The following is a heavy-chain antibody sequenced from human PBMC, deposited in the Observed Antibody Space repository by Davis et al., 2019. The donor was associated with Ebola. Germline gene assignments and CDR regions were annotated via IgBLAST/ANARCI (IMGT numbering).Heavy chain of an antibody. CDR3: ARAIGGRGGWFDP. CDR1: AWSFSGYY. CDR2: INHSGST. J-gene: IGHJ5*02. Sequence: SETLSLTCAVYAWSFSGYYWSWIRQPPGQGLEWIGDINHSGSTNYNPSLKSRVTISVDTSKNQFSLKLSSVTAADTAVYYCARAIGGRGGWFDPWGQGTLVTVSS. V-gene: IGHV4-34*01. D-gene: IGHD3-16*01.